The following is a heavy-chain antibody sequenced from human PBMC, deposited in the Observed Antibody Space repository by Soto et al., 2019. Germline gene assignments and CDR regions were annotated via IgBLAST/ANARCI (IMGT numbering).Heavy chain of an antibody. Sequence: PSETLSLTCAVYGGSFSGYYWSWIRQPPGKGLEWIGEINHSGSTNYNPSLKTRVTIAVDTSKNQFSLKLSSVTAADTAVYYCARDDVWGSYRFFWPPQAWGQGTLVTVSS. CDR2: INHSGST. CDR3: ARDDVWGSYRFFWPPQA. D-gene: IGHD3-16*02. CDR1: GGSFSGYY. V-gene: IGHV4-34*01. J-gene: IGHJ5*02.